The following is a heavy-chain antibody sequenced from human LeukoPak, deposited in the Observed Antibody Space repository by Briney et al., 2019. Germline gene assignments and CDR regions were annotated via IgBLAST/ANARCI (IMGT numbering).Heavy chain of an antibody. CDR1: GGSINNSH. CDR2: IYHSGST. Sequence: PSETLSLTCIVSGGSINNSHWSWIRQPAGKGLEWIGSIYHSGSTYYNPSLKSRVTISVDTSKNQFSLKLSSVTAADTAVYYCARGILPFDYWGQGTLVTVSS. D-gene: IGHD2-21*01. V-gene: IGHV4-4*07. CDR3: ARGILPFDY. J-gene: IGHJ4*02.